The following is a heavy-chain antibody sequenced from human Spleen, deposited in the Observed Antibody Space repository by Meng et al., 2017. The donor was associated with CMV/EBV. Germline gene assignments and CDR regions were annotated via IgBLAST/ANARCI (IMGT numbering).Heavy chain of an antibody. D-gene: IGHD5-18*01. J-gene: IGHJ4*02. V-gene: IGHV3-21*01. Sequence: GESLKISCAASGFTFSSYSMNWVRQAPGKGLEWVSSISSSSRYIYYADSVKGRFTISRDNAKNSLYLQMNSLRAEDTAVYYCARGGVRLRIQLNSPLDYWGQGTLVTVSS. CDR3: ARGGVRLRIQLNSPLDY. CDR1: GFTFSSYS. CDR2: ISSSSRYI.